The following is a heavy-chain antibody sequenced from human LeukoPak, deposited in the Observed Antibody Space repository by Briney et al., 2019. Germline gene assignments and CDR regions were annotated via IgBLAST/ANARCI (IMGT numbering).Heavy chain of an antibody. J-gene: IGHJ4*02. D-gene: IGHD5-18*01. CDR2: ISDDGTNK. CDR1: GFTFSSYG. CDR3: AKSGRRGYSYGYRFKYYYDY. V-gene: IGHV3-30*18. Sequence: GGSLRLSCAASGFTFSSYGMHWVRQAPGKGLEWVAVISDDGTNKYYADSVKGRFTISRDSSKNTLYLQMNSLRAEDTSVYYCAKSGRRGYSYGYRFKYYYDYWGQGTLVTVSS.